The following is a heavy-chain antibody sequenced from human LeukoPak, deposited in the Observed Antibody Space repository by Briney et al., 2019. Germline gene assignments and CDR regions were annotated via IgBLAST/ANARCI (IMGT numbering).Heavy chain of an antibody. Sequence: SETLSLTCAVYGGSFSGYYWSWIRQPPGKGLEWIGEINHSGSTNYNPSLKSRVTISVDTSKNQLSLKLSSVTAADTAVYYCARRIRYGYTPGDYWGQGALVTVSS. V-gene: IGHV4-34*01. D-gene: IGHD5-24*01. CDR3: ARRIRYGYTPGDY. CDR1: GGSFSGYY. CDR2: INHSGST. J-gene: IGHJ4*02.